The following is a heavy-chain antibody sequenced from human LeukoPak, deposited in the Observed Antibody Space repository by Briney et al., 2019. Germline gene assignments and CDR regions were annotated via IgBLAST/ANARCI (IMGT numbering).Heavy chain of an antibody. J-gene: IGHJ6*02. CDR1: GGSISSGGYY. Sequence: SETLSLTCTVSGGSISSGGYYWSWIRQHPEKGLEWIGYIYYTGSTFYNPSLKSRDIISVDTSKNQFSLRLSSVTVADTAVYYCASSEATTTPPPYGMDVWGQGTTVTVSS. CDR2: IYYTGST. D-gene: IGHD5-12*01. V-gene: IGHV4-31*03. CDR3: ASSEATTTPPPYGMDV.